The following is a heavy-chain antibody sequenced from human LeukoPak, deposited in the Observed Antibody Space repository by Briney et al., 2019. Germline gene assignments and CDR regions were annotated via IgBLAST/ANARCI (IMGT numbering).Heavy chain of an antibody. D-gene: IGHD1-14*01. V-gene: IGHV3-7*03. J-gene: IGHJ4*02. Sequence: PGGSLRLSCAASGFTFSSYWMIWVCQAPGKGLEWVANIKQDGSEKYYVDSVKGRFTISRDNAKNSLYLQMNSLRAEDTAVYYRAREALSEPDYWGQGTLVTVSS. CDR1: GFTFSSYW. CDR3: AREALSEPDY. CDR2: IKQDGSEK.